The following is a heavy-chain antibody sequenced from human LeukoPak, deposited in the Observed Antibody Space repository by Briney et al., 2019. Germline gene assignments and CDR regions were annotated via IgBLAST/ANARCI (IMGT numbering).Heavy chain of an antibody. D-gene: IGHD2-15*01. Sequence: SETLSLTCAVSGGSVSGGSYSWSWIRQPPGKGLEWIGYMYHSGSTYYNPSLKSRVTISIDRSENQFSLQLSSLTAADTAVYYCARDDCSGGACFGYFDSWGQGTLVTVSS. CDR1: GGSVSGGSYS. CDR2: MYHSGST. CDR3: ARDDCSGGACFGYFDS. V-gene: IGHV4-30-2*01. J-gene: IGHJ4*02.